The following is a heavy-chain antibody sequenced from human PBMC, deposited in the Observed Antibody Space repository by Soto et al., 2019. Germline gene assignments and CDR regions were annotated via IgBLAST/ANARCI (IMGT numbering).Heavy chain of an antibody. J-gene: IGHJ5*02. V-gene: IGHV3-11*01. CDR3: ARVSYYYDSNWFDP. D-gene: IGHD3-22*01. CDR2: ISSSGSTI. Sequence: PGGSLRLSCAASGFTFSNYYMSWIRQAPGQGLEWVSYISSSGSTIYYADSVRGRFTISRANAKNSLYLQMNSLRAEDTAVYYCARVSYYYDSNWFDPWGQGTLVTVSS. CDR1: GFTFSNYY.